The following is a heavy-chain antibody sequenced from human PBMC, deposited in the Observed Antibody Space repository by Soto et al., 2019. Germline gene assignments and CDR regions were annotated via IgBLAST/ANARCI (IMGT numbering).Heavy chain of an antibody. CDR2: ISAYNGNT. D-gene: IGHD3-10*01. J-gene: IGHJ4*02. Sequence: ASVKVSCKASGYTLTSYGISWVRQAPGQGLEWMGWISAYNGNTNYAQKLQGRVTMTTDTSTSTAYMELRSLRSDDTAVYYCARDGSDGLRFYYYGSGSYYNRAPFDYWGQGTLVTVSS. CDR3: ARDGSDGLRFYYYGSGSYYNRAPFDY. V-gene: IGHV1-18*01. CDR1: GYTLTSYG.